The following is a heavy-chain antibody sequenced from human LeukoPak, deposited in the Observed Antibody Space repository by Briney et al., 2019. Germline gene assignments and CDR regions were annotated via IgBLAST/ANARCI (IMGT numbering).Heavy chain of an antibody. V-gene: IGHV3-33*06. J-gene: IGHJ4*02. CDR1: GFTFSSYG. D-gene: IGHD6-19*01. CDR2: IWYDGSSK. Sequence: GRSLRLSCAASGFTFSSYGMHWVRQAPGKGLEWVAVIWYDGSSKYYADSVKGRFTISRDNSKNTLYLQMNSLRAEDTAVYYCAKDASSGWPYYFDYWGQGTLVTVSS. CDR3: AKDASSGWPYYFDY.